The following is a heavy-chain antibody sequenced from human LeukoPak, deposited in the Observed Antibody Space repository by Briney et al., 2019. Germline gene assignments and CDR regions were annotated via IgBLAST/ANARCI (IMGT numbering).Heavy chain of an antibody. J-gene: IGHJ6*04. Sequence: SVKVSCKASGGTFSSYAISWVRQAPGQGLEWMGGIIPIFGTANYAQEFQGRVTITADKSTSTAYMELSSLRSEDTAVYYCARDVDTAMVTYYYYGMDVWGKGTTVTVSS. CDR2: IIPIFGTA. CDR1: GGTFSSYA. CDR3: ARDVDTAMVTYYYYGMDV. V-gene: IGHV1-69*06. D-gene: IGHD5-18*01.